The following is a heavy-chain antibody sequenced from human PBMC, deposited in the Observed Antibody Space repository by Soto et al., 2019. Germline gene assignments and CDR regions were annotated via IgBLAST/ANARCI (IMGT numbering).Heavy chain of an antibody. J-gene: IGHJ4*02. CDR2: ISAYNGNT. Sequence: ASVKVSCKAIGYSFTSHYMHWVRQAPGQGLEWMGWISAYNGNTNYAQKLQGRVTMTTDTSTSTAYMEVRSLRSDDTAVYYCARSIAAAVDLDYWGQGTLVTVSS. D-gene: IGHD6-13*01. CDR1: GYSFTSHY. CDR3: ARSIAAAVDLDY. V-gene: IGHV1-18*04.